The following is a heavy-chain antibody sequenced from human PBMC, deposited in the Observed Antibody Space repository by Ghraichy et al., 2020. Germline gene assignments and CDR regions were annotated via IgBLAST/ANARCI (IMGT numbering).Heavy chain of an antibody. CDR2: IYYSGST. CDR3: ARQGAYCSGGSCYSFGP. D-gene: IGHD2-15*01. CDR1: GGSISSSSYY. J-gene: IGHJ5*02. Sequence: SQTLSLTCTVSGGSISSSSYYWGWIRQPPGKGLEWIGSIYYSGSTYYNPSLKSRVTISVDTSKNQFSLKLSSVTAADTAVYYCARQGAYCSGGSCYSFGPWGQGTLVTVSS. V-gene: IGHV4-39*01.